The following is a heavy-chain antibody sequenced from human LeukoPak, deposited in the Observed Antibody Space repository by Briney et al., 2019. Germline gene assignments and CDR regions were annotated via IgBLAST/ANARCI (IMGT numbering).Heavy chain of an antibody. CDR2: INPNSGDT. Sequence: ASVKVSCKASGYIFTNYYIHWVRQAAGQGLDWMGWINPNSGDTNYAQKFQGRVTMTRDTSINTAYMELSLTSDDTAVYYCAKIPFGGVADWGQGTLVTVSS. J-gene: IGHJ4*02. CDR1: GYIFTNYY. D-gene: IGHD3-16*01. V-gene: IGHV1-2*02. CDR3: AKIPFGGVAD.